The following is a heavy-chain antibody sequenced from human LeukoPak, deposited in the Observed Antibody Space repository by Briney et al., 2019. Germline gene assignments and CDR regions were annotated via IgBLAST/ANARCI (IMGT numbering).Heavy chain of an antibody. CDR2: IGTKGDT. J-gene: IGHJ2*01. D-gene: IGHD4-17*01. Sequence: PGGSLRLSCAASGLSFSSYDMHWVRQATGKGLEWVSAIGTKGDTYYSDSVRGRFTISRENGKNSLYLQMNSLRAGDTAVYYCAREMSDTVTWGWYFDPWGRGTLVTVSS. CDR3: AREMSDTVTWGWYFDP. CDR1: GLSFSSYD. V-gene: IGHV3-13*01.